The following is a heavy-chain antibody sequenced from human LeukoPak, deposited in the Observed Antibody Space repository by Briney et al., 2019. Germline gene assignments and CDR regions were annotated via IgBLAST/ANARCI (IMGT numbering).Heavy chain of an antibody. Sequence: ASVKVSCKASGYTFTSYAMHWVRQAPGQRLEWMGWINAGNGNTKYSQEFQGRVTITRDTSASTAYMELSSLRSEDMAVYYCARGYYYDSSGYFPRYYFDYWGQGTLVTVSS. CDR1: GYTFTSYA. D-gene: IGHD3-22*01. J-gene: IGHJ4*02. CDR2: INAGNGNT. CDR3: ARGYYYDSSGYFPRYYFDY. V-gene: IGHV1-3*03.